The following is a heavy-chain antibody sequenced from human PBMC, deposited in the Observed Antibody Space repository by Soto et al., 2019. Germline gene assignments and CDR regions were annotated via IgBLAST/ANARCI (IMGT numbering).Heavy chain of an antibody. CDR3: ARDRDPTVAPRAPRRNPYYYYGMDV. CDR1: GGSLITDSYY. J-gene: IGHJ6*02. Sequence: SETLSLTCTVSGGSLITDSYYWSWIRQPPGKGLEWIGYVYYSGSTNYNPSLKSRVTISVDTSKNQFSLNLSSVTAADTAVYYCARDRDPTVAPRAPRRNPYYYYGMDVWGQGTTVTVSS. D-gene: IGHD4-17*01. CDR2: VYYSGST. V-gene: IGHV4-61*01.